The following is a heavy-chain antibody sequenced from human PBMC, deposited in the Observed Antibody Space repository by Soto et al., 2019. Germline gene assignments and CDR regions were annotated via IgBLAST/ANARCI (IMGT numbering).Heavy chain of an antibody. CDR1: GYTFSGYS. CDR2: ISGYNGNT. J-gene: IGHJ6*02. V-gene: IGHV1-18*04. Sequence: QVVLEQSGGEVKKPGASVKVSCKASGYTFSGYSITWVRQAPGQGLEWMGRISGYNGNTNYARTLRGRLTLTTDTSTSNAYMELRSLTSDDTAVYYCARDVFCGGAPACPDMDVWGQGTTVTVSS. D-gene: IGHD2-21*01. CDR3: ARDVFCGGAPACPDMDV.